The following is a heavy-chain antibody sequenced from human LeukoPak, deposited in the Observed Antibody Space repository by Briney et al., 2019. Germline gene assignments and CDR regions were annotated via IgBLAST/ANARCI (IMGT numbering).Heavy chain of an antibody. Sequence: GGSLRLSCIVSGGTFSSYYMTWVRQAPGKGLEWVANIKHDGSEKNYVDSVKGRFTISRDNAKNSLYLQMNSLRAEDTAVYYCATPLDYYDRSDSHQGGDWGQGTLVTVSS. CDR1: GGTFSSYY. D-gene: IGHD3-22*01. CDR2: IKHDGSEK. CDR3: ATPLDYYDRSDSHQGGD. V-gene: IGHV3-7*03. J-gene: IGHJ4*02.